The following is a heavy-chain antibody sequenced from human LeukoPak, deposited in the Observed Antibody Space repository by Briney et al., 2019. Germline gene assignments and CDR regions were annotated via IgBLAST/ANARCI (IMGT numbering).Heavy chain of an antibody. D-gene: IGHD3-10*01. J-gene: IGHJ4*02. Sequence: SSETLSLTCTVSGGSISSSSYYWGWIRQPPGKGLEWIGSIYYSGSTYYNPSLKSRVTISVDTSKNQFSLKLSSVTAADTAVYYCASLSFGEPALRPFDYWGQGILVTVSS. CDR3: ASLSFGEPALRPFDY. CDR2: IYYSGST. CDR1: GGSISSSSYY. V-gene: IGHV4-39*01.